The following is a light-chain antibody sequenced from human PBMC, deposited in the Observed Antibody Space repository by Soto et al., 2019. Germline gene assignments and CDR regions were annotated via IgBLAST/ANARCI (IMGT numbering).Light chain of an antibody. Sequence: DIQMTQSPSSLSASVGDSVTITCRASQSITTYLNWYQQKPGQAPNLLIYTTSTLKSGVPSRFSGRGSGTDFTLTISALRPEDFATYFCQQAHSTPVTFGGGTKLEI. J-gene: IGKJ4*01. CDR1: QSITTY. CDR3: QQAHSTPVT. CDR2: TTS. V-gene: IGKV1-39*01.